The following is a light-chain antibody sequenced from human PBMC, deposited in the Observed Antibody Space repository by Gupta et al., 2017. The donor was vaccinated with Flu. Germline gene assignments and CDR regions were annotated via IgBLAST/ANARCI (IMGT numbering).Light chain of an antibody. V-gene: IGKV1-5*03. CDR1: QSVSRW. J-gene: IGKJ1*01. CDR2: EAS. CDR3: QHYNNVPWT. Sequence: PSTPSASPGDRVTITCRASQSVSRWLAWDQQKPGKAPKLLIYEASTIENGVPSRFSGGGSGTEFTLTISSLQPDDFATYYCQHYNNVPWTFGQGTKVEIK.